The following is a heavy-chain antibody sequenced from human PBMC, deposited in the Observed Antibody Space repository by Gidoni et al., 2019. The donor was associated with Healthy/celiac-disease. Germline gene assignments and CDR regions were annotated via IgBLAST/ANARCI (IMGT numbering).Heavy chain of an antibody. D-gene: IGHD3-16*01. V-gene: IGHV3-30-3*01. CDR2: ISYDGSNK. J-gene: IGHJ6*02. Sequence: QVQLVESGGGVVQPGRSLRLSCAASAFTFSSYAMHWVRQAPGKGLGWVAVISYDGSNKYYADSVKGRFTISRDNSKNTLYLQMNSLRAEDTAVYYCARDGGRTVDGMDVWGQGTTVTVSS. CDR1: AFTFSSYA. CDR3: ARDGGRTVDGMDV.